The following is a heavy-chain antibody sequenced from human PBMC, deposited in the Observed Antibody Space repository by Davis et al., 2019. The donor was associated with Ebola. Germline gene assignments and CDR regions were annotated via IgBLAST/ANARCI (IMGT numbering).Heavy chain of an antibody. D-gene: IGHD3-3*01. CDR3: ARKFSYDFWSGYLIGWFDP. Sequence: PSETLSLTCTVSGGSISSSSYYWGWIRQPPGKGLEWIGSIYYSGSTYFNPSLKSRVTISVDTSKNQFSLKLSSVTATDTAVYYCARKFSYDFWSGYLIGWFDPWGQGTLVTVSS. V-gene: IGHV4-39*07. CDR2: IYYSGST. CDR1: GGSISSSSYY. J-gene: IGHJ5*02.